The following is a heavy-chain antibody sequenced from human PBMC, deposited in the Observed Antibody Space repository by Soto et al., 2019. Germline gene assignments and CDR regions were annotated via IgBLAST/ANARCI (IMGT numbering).Heavy chain of an antibody. J-gene: IGHJ6*03. V-gene: IGHV3-23*01. Sequence: GSLRLSCAASGFTFSSYAMSWVRQAPGKGLEWVSGISWSGGSTYYADSVKGRFTISRDNAKNSLYLQMNSLRAEDTALYYCAKDAIFGVVIIAREWHYMDVWGKGTTVTVSS. CDR3: AKDAIFGVVIIAREWHYMDV. CDR2: ISWSGGST. CDR1: GFTFSSYA. D-gene: IGHD3-3*01.